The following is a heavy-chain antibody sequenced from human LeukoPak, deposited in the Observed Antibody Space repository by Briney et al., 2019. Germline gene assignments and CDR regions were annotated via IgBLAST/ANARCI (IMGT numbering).Heavy chain of an antibody. V-gene: IGHV1-2*06. Sequence: GASVKVSCKASGYTFTGYYMHWVRQAPGQGLEWMGRINPNSGSTNYAQKFQGRVTMTRDTSISTAYMELSRLRSDDTAVYYCARDKRIQLWLVEWGQGTLVTVSS. CDR1: GYTFTGYY. J-gene: IGHJ4*02. CDR2: INPNSGST. D-gene: IGHD5-18*01. CDR3: ARDKRIQLWLVE.